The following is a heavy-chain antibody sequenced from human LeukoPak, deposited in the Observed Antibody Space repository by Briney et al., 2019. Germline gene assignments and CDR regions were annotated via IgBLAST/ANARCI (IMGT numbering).Heavy chain of an antibody. Sequence: RGGSLKISCKGSGYSFTSYWIGWVRQMPGKGLEWMGIIYPGDSDTRYSPSFQGQVTISADKSISTAYLQWSSLKASDTAMYYCARGLNQDLVGANNAFDIWGQGTMVTVSS. CDR3: ARGLNQDLVGANNAFDI. D-gene: IGHD1-26*01. CDR2: IYPGDSDT. J-gene: IGHJ3*02. CDR1: GYSFTSYW. V-gene: IGHV5-51*01.